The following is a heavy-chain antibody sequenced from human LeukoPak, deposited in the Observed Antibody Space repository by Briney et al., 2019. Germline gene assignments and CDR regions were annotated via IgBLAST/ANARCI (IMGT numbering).Heavy chain of an antibody. V-gene: IGHV3-23*01. CDR2: ISDSGGST. D-gene: IGHD2/OR15-2a*01. J-gene: IGHJ6*02. Sequence: GGSLRLSCAASGFTFTTYAMTWVRQAPGTGLEWVSAISDSGGSTHYADSVKGRFTVSRDNSKNTLYLQMNSLRAEDTAVYFCAKVLKYYYNGMDVWGQGTTVTVSS. CDR3: AKVLKYYYNGMDV. CDR1: GFTFTTYA.